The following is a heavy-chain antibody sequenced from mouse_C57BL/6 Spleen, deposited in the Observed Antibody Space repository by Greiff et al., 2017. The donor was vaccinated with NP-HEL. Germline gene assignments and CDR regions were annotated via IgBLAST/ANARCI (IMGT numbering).Heavy chain of an antibody. CDR1: GYAFSSYW. CDR3: ARSALSSFAY. CDR2: IYPGDGDT. Sequence: VKVVESGAELVKPGASVKISCKASGYAFSSYWMNWVKQRPGKGLEWIGQIYPGDGDTNYNGKFKGKATLTADKSSSTAYMQLSSLTSEDSAVYVCARSALSSFAYWGQGTLVTVSA. J-gene: IGHJ3*01. D-gene: IGHD6-5*01. V-gene: IGHV1-80*01.